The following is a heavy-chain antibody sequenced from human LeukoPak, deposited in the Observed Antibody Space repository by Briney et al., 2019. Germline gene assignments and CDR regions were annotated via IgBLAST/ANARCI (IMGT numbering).Heavy chain of an antibody. J-gene: IGHJ3*02. D-gene: IGHD1-26*01. Sequence: SETLSLTCTVSGGSISSYYWSWIRQPPGKGLEWIGYIYYSGSTNYNPSLKSRVTISVDTSKNQFSLKLSSVTAADTAVYYCARGVEWELLGAFDIWGQGTVVTVSS. CDR3: ARGVEWELLGAFDI. V-gene: IGHV4-59*08. CDR1: GGSISSYY. CDR2: IYYSGST.